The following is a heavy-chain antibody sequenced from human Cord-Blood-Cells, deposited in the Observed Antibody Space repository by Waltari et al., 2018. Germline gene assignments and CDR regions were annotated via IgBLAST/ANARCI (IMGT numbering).Heavy chain of an antibody. CDR2: IKSKTDGGTT. CDR1: GLTFCNAW. CDR3: TTARTGDFDY. V-gene: IGHV3-15*01. Sequence: EVQLVESGGGLVKPGGSLRLSCAASGLTFCNAWMSWVRQAPGKGQEWVGRIKSKTDGGTTDYAAPVKGRFTISRDDSKNTLYLQMNSLKTEDTAVYYCTTARTGDFDYWGQGTLVTVSS. D-gene: IGHD7-27*01. J-gene: IGHJ4*02.